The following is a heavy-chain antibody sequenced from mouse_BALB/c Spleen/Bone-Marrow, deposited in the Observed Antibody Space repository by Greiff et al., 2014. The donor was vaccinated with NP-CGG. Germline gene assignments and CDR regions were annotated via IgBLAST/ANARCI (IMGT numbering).Heavy chain of an antibody. Sequence: DLVKPGASVKLSCKASGYTFTNYWINWIKQRPGQGLEWIGRIAPGSGSTYYNEMLKGKTTLTVDTSSSTAYIQLSSLSSEDSDVYFCARERYGYDGWYFDVWGAGTTVTVSS. D-gene: IGHD2-2*01. CDR3: ARERYGYDGWYFDV. J-gene: IGHJ1*01. V-gene: IGHV1S41*01. CDR1: GYTFTNYW. CDR2: IAPGSGST.